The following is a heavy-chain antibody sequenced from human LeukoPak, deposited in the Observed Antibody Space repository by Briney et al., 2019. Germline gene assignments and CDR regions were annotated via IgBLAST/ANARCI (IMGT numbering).Heavy chain of an antibody. CDR2: IYTSGST. J-gene: IGHJ4*02. V-gene: IGHV4-61*02. CDR3: ARDSSGWLGPFDY. CDR1: GGSISSGSYY. D-gene: IGHD6-19*01. Sequence: SQTLSLTCTVSGGSISSGSYYWSWIRQPAGKGLEWIGRIYTSGSTNYNPSLKSRVTISVDTTKNQFSLKLSSVTAADTAVYYCARDSSGWLGPFDYWGQGTLVTASS.